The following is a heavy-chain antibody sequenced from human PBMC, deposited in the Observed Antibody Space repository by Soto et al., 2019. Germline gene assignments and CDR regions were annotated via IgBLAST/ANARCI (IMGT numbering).Heavy chain of an antibody. Sequence: PGGSLRLSCTASGFTFSNYAMRWVRQAPGKGLEWVSSISGGVGSTNYADSVKGRFTISRDNSKNTLYLQMNSLRAEDTALYYCAKKDGTDGYYDAFDIWGRGTMVTVSS. D-gene: IGHD3-22*01. CDR3: AKKDGTDGYYDAFDI. J-gene: IGHJ3*02. V-gene: IGHV3-23*01. CDR1: GFTFSNYA. CDR2: ISGGVGST.